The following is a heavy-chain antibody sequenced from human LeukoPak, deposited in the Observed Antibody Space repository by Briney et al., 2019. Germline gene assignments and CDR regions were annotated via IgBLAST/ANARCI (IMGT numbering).Heavy chain of an antibody. D-gene: IGHD2-2*01. Sequence: PGGSLRLSCAASGFTFSSYGMNWVRQAPGKGLEWVSYISSSGSTIYYADSVKGRFTISRDNAKNSLYLQMNSLRAEDTAVYYCARDYTDVVVPAATGYYYYGMDVWGKGTTVTVSS. J-gene: IGHJ6*04. CDR3: ARDYTDVVVPAATGYYYYGMDV. V-gene: IGHV3-48*03. CDR2: ISSSGSTI. CDR1: GFTFSSYG.